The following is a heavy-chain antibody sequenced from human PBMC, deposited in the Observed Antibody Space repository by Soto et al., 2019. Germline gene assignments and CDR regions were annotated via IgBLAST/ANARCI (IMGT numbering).Heavy chain of an antibody. V-gene: IGHV1-18*01. CDR3: ASFQAYCGGDCYSGWFDP. J-gene: IGHJ5*02. CDR2: ISAYNGNT. CDR1: GYTFTIYG. D-gene: IGHD2-21*02. Sequence: GASVKVSCKASGYTFTIYGISWVRQAPGQGLEWMGWISAYNGNTNYAQKLQGRVTMTTDTSTSTAYMELRSLRSDDTAVYYCASFQAYCGGDCYSGWFDPWGQGTLVTVSS.